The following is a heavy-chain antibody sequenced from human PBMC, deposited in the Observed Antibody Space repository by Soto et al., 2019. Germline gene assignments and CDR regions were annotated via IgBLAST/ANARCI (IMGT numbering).Heavy chain of an antibody. V-gene: IGHV3-33*01. CDR3: ARGTPSDYEGVDY. CDR2: IWYDGSNK. Sequence: GGSLRLSCAASGFTFSSYGMHWVRQAPGKGLEWVAVIWYDGSNKYYADSVKGRFTISRDNSKNTLYLQMNSLRAEDTAVYYCARGTPSDYEGVDYWGQGTLVTVS. CDR1: GFTFSSYG. J-gene: IGHJ4*02. D-gene: IGHD1-26*01.